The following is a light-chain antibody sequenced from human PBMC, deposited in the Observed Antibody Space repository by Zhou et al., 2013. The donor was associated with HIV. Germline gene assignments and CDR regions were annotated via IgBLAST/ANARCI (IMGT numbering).Light chain of an antibody. CDR3: QKYDVAPRT. V-gene: IGKV1-13*02. CDR1: QDITNT. Sequence: AIQLTQSPSSLSAFVGDRVSITCRASQDITNTLAWYQQKPGKPPRLLIYDASTLETGVPSRFSGSGSGTDFTLTISSLQPEDVATYYCQKYDVAPRTFGQGTDVDIK. CDR2: DAS. J-gene: IGKJ1*01.